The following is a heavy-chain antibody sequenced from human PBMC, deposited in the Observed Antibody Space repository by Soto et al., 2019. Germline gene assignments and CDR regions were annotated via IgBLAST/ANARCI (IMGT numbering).Heavy chain of an antibody. J-gene: IGHJ6*02. CDR2: IIPIFGTA. V-gene: IGHV1-69*12. CDR1: GGTFSGYA. CDR3: ARDDSGDYGKPYHFYAMDV. Sequence: QVQLVQSGTEVKKPGSSVKVSCKASGGTFSGYAISWVRQAPGQGLEWMGGIIPIFGTANYAQKFQGRVTITADESTNTAYMELSSLRSEDTAVYYCARDDSGDYGKPYHFYAMDVWGQGTTVTVSS. D-gene: IGHD4-17*01.